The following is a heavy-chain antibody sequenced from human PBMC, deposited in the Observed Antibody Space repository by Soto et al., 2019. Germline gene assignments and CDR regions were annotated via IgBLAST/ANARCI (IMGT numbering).Heavy chain of an antibody. CDR1: GFIFRNFG. V-gene: IGHV3-30*03. D-gene: IGHD1-26*01. Sequence: CLRLSCAAAGFIFRNFGMHWVRRAPGKGLEWVATISGDGNDKYYPDSMKGRFTISRDNFNNTLYLQLNSLRPEDTAVYHCVQGASTAHQPLDSWGQGVLVTVSS. J-gene: IGHJ4*02. CDR2: ISGDGNDK. CDR3: VQGASTAHQPLDS.